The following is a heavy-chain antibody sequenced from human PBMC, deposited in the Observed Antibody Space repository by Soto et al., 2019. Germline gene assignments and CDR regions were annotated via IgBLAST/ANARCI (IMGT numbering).Heavy chain of an antibody. V-gene: IGHV4-59*01. Sequence: TSETLSLTCSVAGGSISSYYWSWIRQPPGKGLEWIGYIYDSGSTNYNPSLKSRVTISVDTSKNQFSLKLSSVTAADTAVYYCARVSYSSGWSYYYYMDVWGKGTTVTVSS. J-gene: IGHJ6*03. CDR3: ARVSYSSGWSYYYYMDV. CDR2: IYDSGST. D-gene: IGHD6-19*01. CDR1: GGSISSYY.